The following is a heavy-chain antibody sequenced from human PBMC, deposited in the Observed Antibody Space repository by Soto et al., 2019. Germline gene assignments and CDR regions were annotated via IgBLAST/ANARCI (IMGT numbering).Heavy chain of an antibody. Sequence: GGSLRLSCAASGFTFSTYSMGWVRQAPGKGLEWVSSISGSGGGTDYADSVKGRFTISRDNSKNTLYVQMNSLRAEDAAVYYCAKSGGTFYKGFFDSWGQGSLVTVSS. J-gene: IGHJ5*01. CDR1: GFTFSTYS. D-gene: IGHD2-15*01. V-gene: IGHV3-23*01. CDR3: AKSGGTFYKGFFDS. CDR2: ISGSGGGT.